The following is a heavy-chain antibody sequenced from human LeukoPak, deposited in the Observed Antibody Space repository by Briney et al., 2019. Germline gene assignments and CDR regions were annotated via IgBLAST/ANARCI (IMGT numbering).Heavy chain of an antibody. CDR3: ARNSGGYFDY. CDR2: IYYGGST. Sequence: SETLSLTCTVSGGSISSHYWSWIRQPPGKGLEWIGYIYYGGSTNYNPSLKSRVTISVDTSKNQFSLKLSSVTAADTAVYYCARNSGGYFDYWGQGTLVTVSS. D-gene: IGHD4-23*01. V-gene: IGHV4-59*11. CDR1: GGSISSHY. J-gene: IGHJ4*02.